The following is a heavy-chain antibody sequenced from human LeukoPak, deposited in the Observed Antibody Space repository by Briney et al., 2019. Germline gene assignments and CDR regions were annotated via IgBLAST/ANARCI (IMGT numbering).Heavy chain of an antibody. CDR2: ISAYNGNT. CDR1: GYTFTSYG. J-gene: IGHJ6*02. CDR3: ARGYYDSSGYRYYYYYGMDV. V-gene: IGHV1-18*01. D-gene: IGHD3-22*01. Sequence: ASVKVSCKASGYTFTSYGISWVRQAPGQGLEWMGWISAYNGNTNCAQKLQGRVTMTTDTSTSTAYMELRSLRSDDTAVYYCARGYYDSSGYRYYYYYGMDVWGQGTTVTVSS.